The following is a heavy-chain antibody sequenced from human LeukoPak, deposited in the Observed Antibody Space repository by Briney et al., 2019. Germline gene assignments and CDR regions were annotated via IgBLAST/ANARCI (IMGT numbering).Heavy chain of an antibody. Sequence: PGGSLRLSCAASGFTFSSYSMNWVRQAPGKGLEWVSYISSSSSTIYYADSVKGRFTISRDNAKNSLYLQMNSLRAEDTAVYYCARVGAVSSWAYWGQGTLVTVSS. J-gene: IGHJ4*02. CDR3: ARVGAVSSWAY. CDR1: GFTFSSYS. D-gene: IGHD6-13*01. V-gene: IGHV3-48*01. CDR2: ISSSSSTI.